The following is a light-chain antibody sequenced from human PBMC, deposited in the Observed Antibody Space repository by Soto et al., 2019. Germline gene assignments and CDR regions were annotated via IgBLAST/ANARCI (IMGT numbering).Light chain of an antibody. CDR3: LLSYSDARV. V-gene: IGLV7-46*01. Sequence: QAVVTQEPSVTVSPGGTVTLTCVSSTGAVTTSHFSYWFQQKPGQAPTTLIYDTTNKHSCTPARFSGSLLGGKAALILSGAQPEDEAEYYCLLSYSDARVFGGGTKLTVL. CDR2: DTT. CDR1: TGAVTTSHF. J-gene: IGLJ2*01.